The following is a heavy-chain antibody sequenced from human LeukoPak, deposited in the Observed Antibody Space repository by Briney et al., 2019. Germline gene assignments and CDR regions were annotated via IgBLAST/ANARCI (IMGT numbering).Heavy chain of an antibody. CDR1: GFTFSSYA. V-gene: IGHV3-23*01. CDR2: ISGSGGST. D-gene: IGHD3-10*01. Sequence: GGSLRLSCAASGFTFSSYAMSWVRQAPGKGLEWVSAISGSGGSTYYADSVKGRFTISRDNSKNTLYLQMNSLRAGDTAVYYCAKIYGSGSWFDYWGQGTLVTVFS. J-gene: IGHJ4*02. CDR3: AKIYGSGSWFDY.